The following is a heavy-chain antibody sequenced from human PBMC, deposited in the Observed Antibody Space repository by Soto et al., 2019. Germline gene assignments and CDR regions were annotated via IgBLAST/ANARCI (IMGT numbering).Heavy chain of an antibody. CDR1: GFTFSSYG. CDR2: ISHDGSNK. V-gene: IGHV3-30*18. CDR3: AKARAYYYDSSALGDY. D-gene: IGHD3-22*01. Sequence: GGSLRLSCAASGFTFSSYGMHWVRQAPGKGLEWVAVISHDGSNKYYADSVKGRFTISRDNSKNTLYLQMNSLRAEDTAVYYCAKARAYYYDSSALGDYSGQGTLVTVSS. J-gene: IGHJ4*02.